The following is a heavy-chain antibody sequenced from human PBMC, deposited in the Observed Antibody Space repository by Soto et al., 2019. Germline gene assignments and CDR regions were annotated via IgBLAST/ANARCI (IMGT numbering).Heavy chain of an antibody. Sequence: SETLSLTCTVSGDSMDDFYWNWIRQSPGKGLEWIGYIFYTGSTNYNPSLKSRVSISIDTSKNQFSLQLSSVTAADTAIYYCERDAPLRYWGHGTPVIASS. D-gene: IGHD3-9*01. CDR2: IFYTGST. J-gene: IGHJ4*01. CDR3: ERDAPLRY. V-gene: IGHV4-59*01. CDR1: GDSMDDFY.